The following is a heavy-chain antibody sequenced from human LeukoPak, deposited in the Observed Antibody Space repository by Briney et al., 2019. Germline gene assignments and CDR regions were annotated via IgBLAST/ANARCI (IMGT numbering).Heavy chain of an antibody. CDR3: ARLPTLARAYYYYGMDV. CDR1: GGSFSGYY. CDR2: INHSGST. V-gene: IGHV4-34*01. D-gene: IGHD6-6*01. J-gene: IGHJ6*02. Sequence: SETLSLTCAVYGGSFSGYYWSWIRQPPGKGLEWIGEINHSGSTNYNPSLKSRVTISVDTSKNQFSLKLSSVTAADTAVYYCARLPTLARAYYYYGMDVWGQGTTVTVSS.